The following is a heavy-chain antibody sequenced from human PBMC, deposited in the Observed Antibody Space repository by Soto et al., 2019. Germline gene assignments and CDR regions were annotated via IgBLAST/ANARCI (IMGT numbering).Heavy chain of an antibody. D-gene: IGHD6-19*01. J-gene: IGHJ6*02. CDR3: ARDGCGEIYGMDF. V-gene: IGHV3-48*02. CDR2: ISSSSSTI. Sequence: GAQSLSWSGTGITFSRDGADWVRQAPGKGLEWVSYISSSSSTIYYADSAKGRFTISRDNAKNSLYLQMDSMGDEDTAVSFCARDGCGEIYGMDFWGQGTPVTVSS. CDR1: GITFSRDG.